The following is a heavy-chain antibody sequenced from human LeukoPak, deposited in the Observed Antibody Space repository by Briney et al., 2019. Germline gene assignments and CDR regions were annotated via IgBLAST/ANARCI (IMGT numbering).Heavy chain of an antibody. CDR1: GFTFSNFW. CDR3: ARGGNHGDYWYFDL. J-gene: IGHJ2*01. D-gene: IGHD4-17*01. CDR2: IKQDGSEK. V-gene: IGHV3-7*01. Sequence: GGSLRLSCAASGFTFSNFWMSWVRQALGKGPEWVANIKQDGSEKYYVDSVKGRFTISRDNAETSLHLQMNSLRAEDMAVYYCARGGNHGDYWYFDLWGRGTLVTVSS.